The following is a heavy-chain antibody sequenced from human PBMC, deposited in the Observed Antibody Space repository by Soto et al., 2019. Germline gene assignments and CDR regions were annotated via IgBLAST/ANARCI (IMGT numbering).Heavy chain of an antibody. CDR2: IRGFSPYT. V-gene: IGHV3-21*01. CDR3: ARDRGYDDNDYYYNAMDV. CDR1: GFTFRTYT. Sequence: PGGSLRLSCISSGFTFRTYTMNWVRQAPGKGLEWVSGIRGFSPYTFYAESVKGRFTISRDNAKNSLYLQMNSLRAEDTAVYYCARDRGYDDNDYYYNAMDVWGQGPTVTVYS. J-gene: IGHJ6*02. D-gene: IGHD2-15*01.